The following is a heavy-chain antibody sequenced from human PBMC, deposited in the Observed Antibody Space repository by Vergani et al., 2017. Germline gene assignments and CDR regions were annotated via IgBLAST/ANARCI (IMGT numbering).Heavy chain of an antibody. CDR2: IYYSGST. CDR3: ARMIAAAGTEYFDY. Sequence: QVQLQESGPGLVKPSETLSLTCTVSGGPINSYYWSWIRQPPGKGLEWIGYIYYSGSTNYNPSRKSRVTISVDTSKNQFSLKLSSVTAADTAVYYCARMIAAAGTEYFDYWGQGTLVTVSS. V-gene: IGHV4-59*01. D-gene: IGHD6-13*01. J-gene: IGHJ4*02. CDR1: GGPINSYY.